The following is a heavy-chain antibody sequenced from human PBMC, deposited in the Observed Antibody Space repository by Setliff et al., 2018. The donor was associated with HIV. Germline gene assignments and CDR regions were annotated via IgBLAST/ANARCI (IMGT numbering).Heavy chain of an antibody. CDR3: ARDLKRPNSNFWGGYPIPFDS. Sequence: GALVKVSCKASGYTFNNYAMNWVRQAPGQGLELMGWINTNTGNPTYAQGFTGRFVFSLDTSVSTAYLQISSLKAEDTAVYFCARDLKRPNSNFWGGYPIPFDSWGQGTLVTVSS. CDR1: GYTFNNYA. J-gene: IGHJ4*02. CDR2: INTNTGNP. V-gene: IGHV7-4-1*02. D-gene: IGHD3-3*01.